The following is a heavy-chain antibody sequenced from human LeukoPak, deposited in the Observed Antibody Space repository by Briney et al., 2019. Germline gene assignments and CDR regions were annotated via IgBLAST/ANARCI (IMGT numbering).Heavy chain of an antibody. CDR1: GFNFGSYD. V-gene: IGHV3-48*02. CDR2: IRSTGRYR. J-gene: IGHJ4*02. D-gene: IGHD2-21*02. Sequence: GGSLRLSCTASGFNFGSYDINWIRQAPGKGLEWISYIRSTGRYRYYSDSVTGRFSISRDNAKNLVYLQMSGLRDDDTAVYYCARDLSDVTLDYWGQGTLVTVSS. CDR3: ARDLSDVTLDY.